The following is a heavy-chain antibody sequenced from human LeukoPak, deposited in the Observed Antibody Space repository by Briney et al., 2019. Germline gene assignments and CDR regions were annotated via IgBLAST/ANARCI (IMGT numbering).Heavy chain of an antibody. V-gene: IGHV3-23*01. J-gene: IGHJ4*02. CDR2: ISGSGGST. D-gene: IGHD5-12*01. CDR3: ARGGGYSGYGAYYFDY. Sequence: XXLXXXXAISGSGGSTYYADSVKGRFTISRDNSKNTLYLQMNSLRAEDTAVYYCARGGGYSGYGAYYFDYWGQGTLVTVSS.